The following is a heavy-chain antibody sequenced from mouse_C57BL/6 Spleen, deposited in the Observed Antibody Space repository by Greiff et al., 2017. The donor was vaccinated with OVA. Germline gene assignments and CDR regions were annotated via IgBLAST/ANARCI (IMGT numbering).Heavy chain of an antibody. CDR1: GYTFTSYN. CDR3: ARYYYGSSYVGYFDY. D-gene: IGHD1-1*01. CDR2: IYPGNGDT. J-gene: IGHJ2*01. Sequence: QVQLQQSGAELVRPGASVKMSCKASGYTFTSYNMHWVKQTPRQGLEWIGAIYPGNGDTSYNQKFKGKATLTVDKSSSTAYMQLSSQTSEDSAVYFCARYYYGSSYVGYFDYWGQGTTLTVSS. V-gene: IGHV1-12*01.